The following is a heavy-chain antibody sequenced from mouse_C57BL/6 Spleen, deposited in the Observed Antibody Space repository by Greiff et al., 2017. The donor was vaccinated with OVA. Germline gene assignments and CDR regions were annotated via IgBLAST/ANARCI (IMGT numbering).Heavy chain of an antibody. Sequence: VQLQQPGAELVKPGASVKLSCKASGYTFTSYWMHWVKQRPGQGLEWIGMIHPNSGSTNYNEKFKSKATLTVDKSSSTAYMQLSSLTSEDSAVYYCAREGHRKYFDVWGTGTTVTVSS. CDR3: AREGHRKYFDV. D-gene: IGHD3-3*01. V-gene: IGHV1-64*01. CDR2: IHPNSGST. CDR1: GYTFTSYW. J-gene: IGHJ1*03.